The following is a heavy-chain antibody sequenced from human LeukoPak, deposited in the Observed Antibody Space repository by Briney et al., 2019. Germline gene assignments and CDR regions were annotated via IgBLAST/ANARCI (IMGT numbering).Heavy chain of an antibody. V-gene: IGHV1-69*13. CDR1: GGTFSSYA. J-gene: IGHJ4*02. Sequence: GASVKVSCKASGGTFSSYAISWVRQAPGQGLEWMGGIIPIFGTANYAQKFQGRVTITADESTSTAYMELSSLRSEDTAVYYCARSVIRYFDWLRSDYFDYWGQGTLVTVSS. CDR3: ARSVIRYFDWLRSDYFDY. D-gene: IGHD3-9*01. CDR2: IIPIFGTA.